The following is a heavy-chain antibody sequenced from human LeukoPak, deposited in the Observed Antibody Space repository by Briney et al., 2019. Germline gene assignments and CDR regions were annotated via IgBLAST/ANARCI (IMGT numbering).Heavy chain of an antibody. V-gene: IGHV3-74*01. J-gene: IGHJ3*02. CDR1: GFTFSSYW. Sequence: GRSLRLSCAASGFTFSSYWMHWVRQAPGKGLVWVSRINSDGSSTSYADSVKGRFTISRDNAKNTLYLQMNSLRAEDTAVYYCARVRITIPFDIWGQGTMVTVSS. CDR3: ARVRITIPFDI. D-gene: IGHD3-10*01. CDR2: INSDGSST.